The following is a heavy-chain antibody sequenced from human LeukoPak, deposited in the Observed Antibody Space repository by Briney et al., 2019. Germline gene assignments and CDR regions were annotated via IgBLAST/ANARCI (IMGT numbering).Heavy chain of an antibody. J-gene: IGHJ3*02. V-gene: IGHV4-4*02. CDR3: ARDRGDPARGPGAFDI. CDR2: IYYSGST. Sequence: SGTLSLTCAVSGGSISSSNWWSWVRQPPGKGLEWIGSIYYSGSTYYNPSLKSRVTISVDTSKNQFSLKLSSVTAADTAVYYCARDRGDPARGPGAFDIWGQGTMVTVSS. CDR1: GGSISSSNW. D-gene: IGHD3-10*01.